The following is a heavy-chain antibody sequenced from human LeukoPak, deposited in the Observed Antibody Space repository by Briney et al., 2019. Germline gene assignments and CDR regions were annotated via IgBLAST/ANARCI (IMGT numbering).Heavy chain of an antibody. D-gene: IGHD3-22*01. CDR1: GFTFDDYA. CDR2: ISSSSSYI. CDR3: ARAHYDSSGYYWETYYFDY. J-gene: IGHJ4*02. Sequence: GGSLRLSCAASGFTFDDYAMHWVRQAPGKGLEWVSSISSSSSYIYYADSVKGRFTISRDNAKNSLYLQMNSLRAEDTAVYYCARAHYDSSGYYWETYYFDYWGQGTLVTVSS. V-gene: IGHV3-21*01.